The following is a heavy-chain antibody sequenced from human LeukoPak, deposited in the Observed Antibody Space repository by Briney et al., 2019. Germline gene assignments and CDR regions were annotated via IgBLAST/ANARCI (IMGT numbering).Heavy chain of an antibody. CDR3: ATRPLWWQPLDIDY. V-gene: IGHV3-23*01. Sequence: GGSLRLSCAASGFTFSSYAMSWVRQAPGKGLEWVSAISGSGGSTYYADSVKGRFTISRDSSKNSLYLQMNSLRSEDTAVYYCATRPLWWQPLDIDYWGQGTLVTVSS. CDR1: GFTFSSYA. J-gene: IGHJ4*02. D-gene: IGHD2-21*01. CDR2: ISGSGGST.